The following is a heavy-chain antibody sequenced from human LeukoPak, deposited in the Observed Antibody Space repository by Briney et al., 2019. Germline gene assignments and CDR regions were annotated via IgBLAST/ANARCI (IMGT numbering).Heavy chain of an antibody. V-gene: IGHV1-24*01. J-gene: IGHJ4*02. CDR3: AKSALHYYDSSGYHFDY. D-gene: IGHD3-22*01. Sequence: ASVKVSCKVSGYILTELSMHCVRQTPGKGLEWMGGFDPEDGEIIYAQNFQGRVTLTEDTSTDTAYMELSSLRCEDTAVYYCAKSALHYYDSSGYHFDYWGQGTLVTVSS. CDR1: GYILTELS. CDR2: FDPEDGEI.